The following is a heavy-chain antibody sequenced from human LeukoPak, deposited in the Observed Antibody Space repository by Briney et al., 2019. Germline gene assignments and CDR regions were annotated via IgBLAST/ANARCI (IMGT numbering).Heavy chain of an antibody. Sequence: SETLSLTCTVSGGSLSNFYWSWIRQPPGKGLEWIAFIYYSGSTRYNPYLKSRVTISVDTSKNQFSLKLSSVTAADTAVYYCARHAQKYDSSFDCWGQGTLVTVSS. CDR3: ARHAQKYDSSFDC. J-gene: IGHJ4*02. CDR1: GGSLSNFY. D-gene: IGHD6-13*01. CDR2: IYYSGST. V-gene: IGHV4-59*08.